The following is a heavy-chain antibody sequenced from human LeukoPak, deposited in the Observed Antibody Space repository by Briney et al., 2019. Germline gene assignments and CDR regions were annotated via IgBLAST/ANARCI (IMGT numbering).Heavy chain of an antibody. CDR2: ISSSSSYI. CDR3: ARNLRQQLGGFIYYYYGMDV. D-gene: IGHD6-13*01. Sequence: GGSLRLSCAASGFTFSSYSMNWVRQAPGKGLEWVSSISSSSSYIYYADSVKGRFTISRDNAKNSLYLQMNSLRAEDTAVYYCARNLRQQLGGFIYYYYGMDVWGQGTTVTVSS. CDR1: GFTFSSYS. J-gene: IGHJ6*02. V-gene: IGHV3-21*01.